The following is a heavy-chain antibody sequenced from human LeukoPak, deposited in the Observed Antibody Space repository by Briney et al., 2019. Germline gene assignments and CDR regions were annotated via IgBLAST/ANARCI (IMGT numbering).Heavy chain of an antibody. J-gene: IGHJ4*02. V-gene: IGHV1-46*01. CDR3: ARDQEGFDY. CDR1: GYTVTGNY. Sequence: ASVKVSCKASGYTVTGNYIHWVRQAPGQGLEWMGMIYPGDGSTSYAQKFQGRVTVTRDTSTSTVHMELSGLRSEDTAVYYCARDQEGFDYWGQGTLVTVSS. CDR2: IYPGDGST.